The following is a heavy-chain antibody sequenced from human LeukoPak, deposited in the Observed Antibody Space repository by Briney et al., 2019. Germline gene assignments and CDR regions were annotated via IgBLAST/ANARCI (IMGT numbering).Heavy chain of an antibody. CDR3: ARDAVDTANAV. D-gene: IGHD5-18*01. J-gene: IGHJ6*02. V-gene: IGHV3-74*01. Sequence: GGSLRLSCTASGFSFSGHWMHWARQLPGKGLVWVSRISPTGSTTSYADSVKGRFTVSRDNAKNTLYLQVNNLRAEDTAVYYCARDAVDTANAVWGQGTTVTVSS. CDR2: ISPTGSTT. CDR1: GFSFSGHW.